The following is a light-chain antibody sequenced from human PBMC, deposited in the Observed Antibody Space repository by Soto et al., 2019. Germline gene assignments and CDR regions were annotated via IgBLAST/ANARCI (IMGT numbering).Light chain of an antibody. J-gene: IGKJ2*01. V-gene: IGKV3-15*01. CDR2: GAS. Sequence: EIVMTQSPATLSVSPGERATLSCRASQSVSSNLAWYQQKPGQAPRLLIYGASTRATGIPARFSGSGSGTEFTLTISILQSEDFAFYYCQQYNNWPPDTFGQGNKLEIK. CDR3: QQYNNWPPDT. CDR1: QSVSSN.